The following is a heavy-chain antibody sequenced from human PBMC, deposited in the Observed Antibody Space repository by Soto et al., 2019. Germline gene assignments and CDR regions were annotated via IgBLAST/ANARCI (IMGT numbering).Heavy chain of an antibody. D-gene: IGHD4-17*01. J-gene: IGHJ6*02. V-gene: IGHV1-69*13. Sequence: SVKVSCKASGGTFSSYAISWVRQAPGQGLEWMGGIIPIFGTANYAQKFQGRVTITADESTSTAYMELSSLRSEDTAVYYCARVGDYGGNRNYYYYGMDVWGQGTTVTVSS. CDR2: IIPIFGTA. CDR1: GGTFSSYA. CDR3: ARVGDYGGNRNYYYYGMDV.